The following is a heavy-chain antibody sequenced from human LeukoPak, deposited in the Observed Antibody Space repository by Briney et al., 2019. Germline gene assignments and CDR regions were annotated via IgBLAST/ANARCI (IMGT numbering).Heavy chain of an antibody. J-gene: IGHJ4*02. D-gene: IGHD6-19*01. CDR1: GGSISTYY. V-gene: IGHV4-59*01. Sequence: PSETLPLTCTVSGGSISTYYWSWIRQPPGKGLEWIGYIYKCWNTNRNPPLKSRVTISADASKNQYSLKLGSVAAADAAVYYCTIDLMTGFSSGWHFAYWGQGALVTVSS. CDR2: IYKCWNT. CDR3: TIDLMTGFSSGWHFAY.